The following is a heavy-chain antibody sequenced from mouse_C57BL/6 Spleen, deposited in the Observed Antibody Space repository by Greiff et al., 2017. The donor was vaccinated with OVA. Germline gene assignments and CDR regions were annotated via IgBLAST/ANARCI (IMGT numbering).Heavy chain of an antibody. Sequence: VQLQQSGAELVKPGASVKMSCKASGYTFTSYWITWVKQRPGQGLEWIGDIYPGSGSTNYNEKFKSKATLTVDTSSSTAYMQLSSLTSEDSAVYYCARKGTMGNLSFAYWGQGTLVTVSA. CDR3: ARKGTMGNLSFAY. J-gene: IGHJ3*01. CDR1: GYTFTSYW. V-gene: IGHV1-55*01. CDR2: IYPGSGST. D-gene: IGHD2-1*01.